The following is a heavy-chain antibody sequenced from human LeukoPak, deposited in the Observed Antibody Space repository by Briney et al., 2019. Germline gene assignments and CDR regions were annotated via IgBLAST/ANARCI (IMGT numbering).Heavy chain of an antibody. CDR1: GFTFSSYW. CDR3: ARDLLEWLHYFDY. Sequence: GSLRLSCAASGFTFSSYWMSWVRQAPGKGLEWVANIKQDGSEKYYVDSVKGRFTISRDNAKNSLYLQMYSLRAEDTAVYYCARDLLEWLHYFDYWGQGTLVTVSS. J-gene: IGHJ4*02. V-gene: IGHV3-7*01. CDR2: IKQDGSEK. D-gene: IGHD3-3*01.